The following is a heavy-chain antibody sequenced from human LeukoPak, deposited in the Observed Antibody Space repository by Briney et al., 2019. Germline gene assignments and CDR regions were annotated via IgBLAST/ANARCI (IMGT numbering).Heavy chain of an antibody. CDR1: GGTFNTYA. CDR2: IVPMFDTT. Sequence: SVKVSCKASGGTFNTYAITWVRQAPGQGLEWLGGIVPMFDTTNYGQKFQGRLTITADPSTSTAYMELSSLRSEDTAVYYCAGDYYDSSGYGLGYFDYWGQGTLVTVSS. D-gene: IGHD3-22*01. J-gene: IGHJ4*02. V-gene: IGHV1-69*13. CDR3: AGDYYDSSGYGLGYFDY.